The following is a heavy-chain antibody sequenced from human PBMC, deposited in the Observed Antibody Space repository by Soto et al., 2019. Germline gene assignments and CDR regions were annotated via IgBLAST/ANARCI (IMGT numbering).Heavy chain of an antibody. CDR3: ARNLAARDV. Sequence: QVQLVQSGAEVKKPGASVKVSCKASGYTFINSYIHWVRQAPGHGLEWMAIINPTGGSTNYAQKFQGGRTLTMDTSTTTLYMEPSSLTSEDTAIFYRARNLAARDVWGQGTLVTVSS. CDR2: INPTGGST. D-gene: IGHD6-25*01. V-gene: IGHV1-46*01. CDR1: GYTFINSY. J-gene: IGHJ4*02.